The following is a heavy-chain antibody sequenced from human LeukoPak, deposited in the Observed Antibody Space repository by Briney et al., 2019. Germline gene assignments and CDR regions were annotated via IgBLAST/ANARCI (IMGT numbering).Heavy chain of an antibody. CDR1: GGTFSSYA. V-gene: IGHV1-69*05. J-gene: IGHJ4*02. D-gene: IGHD5-18*01. Sequence: SVKVSCKASGGTFSSYAISWVRQAPGQGLEWMGGIIPIFGTANYAQKFRGRVTITTDESTSTAYMELSSLRSEDTAVYYCARSGYSYGMSFDYWGQGTLVTVSS. CDR2: IIPIFGTA. CDR3: ARSGYSYGMSFDY.